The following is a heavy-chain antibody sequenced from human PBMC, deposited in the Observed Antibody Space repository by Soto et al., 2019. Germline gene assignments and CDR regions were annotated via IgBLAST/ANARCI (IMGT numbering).Heavy chain of an antibody. CDR3: ARAVYCSSTSCYPDYYYGMDV. CDR1: GFTFSSYS. J-gene: IGHJ6*02. V-gene: IGHV3-21*01. D-gene: IGHD2-2*01. Sequence: PGGSLRLSCAASGFTFSSYSMNWVRQAPGKGLEWVSSISSSSSYLYYADSVKGRFTISRDNAKNSLYLQMNSLRAEDTAVYYCARAVYCSSTSCYPDYYYGMDVWGQGTTVTVSS. CDR2: ISSSSSYL.